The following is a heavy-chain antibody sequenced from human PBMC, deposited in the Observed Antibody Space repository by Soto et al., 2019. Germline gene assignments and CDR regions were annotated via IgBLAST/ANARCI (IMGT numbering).Heavy chain of an antibody. J-gene: IGHJ5*02. CDR2: IYWDDDK. CDR1: GFSLSTSGVG. CDR3: AHRGVYSSGWWGSNWFDP. D-gene: IGHD6-19*01. Sequence: QITLKESGPTLVKPTQTLTLTCTFSGFSLSTSGVGVGWIRQPPGKALEWLALIYWDDDKRYSPSLKSRLTITKETSKNQVVLTMTNMDPVDTATYYCAHRGVYSSGWWGSNWFDPWGQGTLVTVSS. V-gene: IGHV2-5*02.